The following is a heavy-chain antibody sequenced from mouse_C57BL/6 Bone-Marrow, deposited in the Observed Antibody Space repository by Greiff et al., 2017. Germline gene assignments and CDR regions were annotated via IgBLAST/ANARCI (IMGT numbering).Heavy chain of an antibody. D-gene: IGHD1-1*01. CDR1: GYTFTSYW. Sequence: QVQLQQPGAELVMPGASVKLSCKASGYTFTSYWMHWVKQRPGQGLEWIGEIDPSDSYTNYNQKFKGKSTLTVDKSSSTAYMQLSSLTSEDSAVYYCARHYYGSPFAYWGQGTLVTVSA. CDR2: IDPSDSYT. J-gene: IGHJ3*01. CDR3: ARHYYGSPFAY. V-gene: IGHV1-69*01.